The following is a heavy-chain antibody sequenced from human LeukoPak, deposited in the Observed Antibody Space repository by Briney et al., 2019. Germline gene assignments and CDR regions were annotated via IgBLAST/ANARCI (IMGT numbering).Heavy chain of an antibody. CDR1: GFTFSSYA. J-gene: IGHJ6*03. CDR2: ISYDGSDK. D-gene: IGHD3-16*01. V-gene: IGHV3-30-3*02. Sequence: GGSLRLSCAASGFTFSSYAMHWVRQAPGKGLEWVAVISYDGSDKYYADSVKGRFTISRDNSKNTLYLQMNSLRAEDTAVYYCAKSPGGGIYYMDVWGKGTTVTVSS. CDR3: AKSPGGGIYYMDV.